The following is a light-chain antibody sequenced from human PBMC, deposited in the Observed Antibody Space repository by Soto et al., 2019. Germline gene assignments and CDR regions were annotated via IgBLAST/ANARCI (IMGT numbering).Light chain of an antibody. Sequence: DVVITQTPLSLSVAPGQPGSISCNASQILLHITGETFLFWYLQKPGQSPQLLIYEVSTRXSGVPDRFSGSGSGTDFTLEIRRVETEDVGIYYCMQSTQLPPTFGQGTRLEIK. CDR3: MQSTQLPPT. CDR2: EVS. V-gene: IGKV2D-29*02. CDR1: QILLHITGETF. J-gene: IGKJ5*01.